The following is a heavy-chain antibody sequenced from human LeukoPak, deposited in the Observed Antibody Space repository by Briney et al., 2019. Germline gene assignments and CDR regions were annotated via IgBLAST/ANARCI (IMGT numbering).Heavy chain of an antibody. V-gene: IGHV1-18*01. CDR1: GYTFTSYG. CDR2: ISAYNGNT. J-gene: IGHJ4*02. D-gene: IGHD4-17*01. Sequence: ASVKVSCKASGYTFTSYGISWVRQSPGQGLEWMGWISAYNGNTNYAQRLQGRATMTTDTSTSTAYMELRSLRSDDTAVYYCARDFPDYLNNADDYWGQGTLVTVSS. CDR3: ARDFPDYLNNADDY.